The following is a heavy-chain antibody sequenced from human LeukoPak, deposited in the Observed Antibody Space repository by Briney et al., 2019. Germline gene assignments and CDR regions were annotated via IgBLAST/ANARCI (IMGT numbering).Heavy chain of an antibody. CDR3: ARGHQRDFDWLAYFDY. CDR1: GDSISGYY. Sequence: SETLSLTCTVSGDSISGYYWNWIRQPAGKGLEWIGRIYTSGSTNYNPSLKSRVTMSVDTSKNQFSLKLSSVTAADTAVYYCARGHQRDFDWLAYFDYWGQGTLVTVSS. V-gene: IGHV4-4*07. D-gene: IGHD3-9*01. CDR2: IYTSGST. J-gene: IGHJ4*02.